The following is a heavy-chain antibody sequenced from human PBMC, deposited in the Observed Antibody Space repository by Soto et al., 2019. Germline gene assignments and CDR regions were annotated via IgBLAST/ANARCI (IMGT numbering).Heavy chain of an antibody. CDR2: VFSNDEK. Sequence: QVALKESGPVLVKPTETLTLTCTVSGLSLSNARMGVSWIRQSPGKALEWLAHVFSNDEKSYSTSLKSRLTISKDTSKSQVVLTMDNMDPVDTATYYCARVDERAYSGYGLYYLDCWGQGTLGTVSS. CDR1: GLSLSNARMG. V-gene: IGHV2-26*01. CDR3: ARVDERAYSGYGLYYLDC. J-gene: IGHJ4*02. D-gene: IGHD2-21*01.